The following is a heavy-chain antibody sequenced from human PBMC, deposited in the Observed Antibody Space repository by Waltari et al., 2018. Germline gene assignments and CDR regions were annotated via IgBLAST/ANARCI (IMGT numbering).Heavy chain of an antibody. J-gene: IGHJ4*02. D-gene: IGHD1-26*01. V-gene: IGHV3-30*18. CDR2: ISFDGSDK. Sequence: QVQLVESGGGVVRPGRSLRLSCAASGFTFRCYVMPLVRQIPGKGLEWLTFISFDGSDKYYADSVKGRFTIYKDNSRNTLYLQMNSLRPEDTAVYFCAKDHQWEVLLPIYQIDYWGRGTLVTVSS. CDR3: AKDHQWEVLLPIYQIDY. CDR1: GFTFRCYV.